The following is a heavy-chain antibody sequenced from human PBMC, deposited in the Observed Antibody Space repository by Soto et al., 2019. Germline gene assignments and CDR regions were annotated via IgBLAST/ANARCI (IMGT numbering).Heavy chain of an antibody. CDR1: GFTFSSYG. CDR3: AKAPRGIAAAELDY. D-gene: IGHD6-13*01. CDR2: ISYDGSNK. J-gene: IGHJ4*02. Sequence: QVQLVESGGGVVQPGRSLRLSCAASGFTFSSYGMHWVRQAPGKGLEWVAVISYDGSNKYYADSVKGRFTISRDNSKNTLYLQMNSLRAEDMAVYYCAKAPRGIAAAELDYWGQGTLVTVSS. V-gene: IGHV3-30*18.